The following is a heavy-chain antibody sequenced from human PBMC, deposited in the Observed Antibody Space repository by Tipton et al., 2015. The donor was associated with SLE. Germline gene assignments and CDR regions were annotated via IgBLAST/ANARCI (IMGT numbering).Heavy chain of an antibody. CDR2: INHSGST. CDR1: GGSFSGYY. CDR3: ARGVILVVPAAKKTYWFDP. V-gene: IGHV4-34*01. Sequence: GLVKPSETLSLTCAVYGGSFSGYYWSWIRQPPGKGLEWIGEINHSGSTNYNPSLKSRVTISVDTSKNQFSLKLSSVTAADTAVYYCARGVILVVPAAKKTYWFDPWGQGTLVTVSS. J-gene: IGHJ5*02. D-gene: IGHD2-2*01.